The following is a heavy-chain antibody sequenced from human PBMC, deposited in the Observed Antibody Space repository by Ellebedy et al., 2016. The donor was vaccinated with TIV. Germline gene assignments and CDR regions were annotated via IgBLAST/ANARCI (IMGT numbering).Heavy chain of an antibody. V-gene: IGHV6-1*01. CDR1: GGSISSYY. Sequence: SETLSLTCTVSGGSISSYYWSWIRQSPSRGLEWLGRTYYRSKWYNDYAVSVKSRITINPDTSKNQFSLQLNSVTPEDTAVYYCARDTILAPNYYGSGFPTGWFDPWGQGTLVTVSS. CDR2: TYYRSKWYN. J-gene: IGHJ5*02. CDR3: ARDTILAPNYYGSGFPTGWFDP. D-gene: IGHD3-10*01.